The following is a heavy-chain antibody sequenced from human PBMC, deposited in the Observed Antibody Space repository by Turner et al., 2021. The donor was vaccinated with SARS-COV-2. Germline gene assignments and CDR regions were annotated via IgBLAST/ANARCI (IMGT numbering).Heavy chain of an antibody. J-gene: IGHJ4*02. D-gene: IGHD1-7*01. CDR2: ISWNSGSM. CDR1: GFTFDDYA. V-gene: IGHV3-9*01. Sequence: EVQLVESGGGLVQPGRSLRLSCAASGFTFDDYAMHWVRQAPRKGLEWVSGISWNSGSMGYADSVKGRFTISRDNAKNSLYLQMNSLRAEDTAFYYCAKDTGNSWGDYFDYWGQGTLVTVSS. CDR3: AKDTGNSWGDYFDY.